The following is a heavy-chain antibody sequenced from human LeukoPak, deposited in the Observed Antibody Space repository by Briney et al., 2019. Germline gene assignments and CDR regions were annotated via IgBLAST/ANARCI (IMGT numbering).Heavy chain of an antibody. J-gene: IGHJ5*02. V-gene: IGHV4-34*01. D-gene: IGHD2-2*02. Sequence: SETLSLTCAVYGGSFSGYYWSWIRQPPGKGLEWIGEINHSGSTNYNPSLKSRVTISVDTSKNQFSLKLSSVTAADTAVYYCARVECSSTSCYIGSWFDPWGQGTLVTVSS. CDR3: ARVECSSTSCYIGSWFDP. CDR1: GGSFSGYY. CDR2: INHSGST.